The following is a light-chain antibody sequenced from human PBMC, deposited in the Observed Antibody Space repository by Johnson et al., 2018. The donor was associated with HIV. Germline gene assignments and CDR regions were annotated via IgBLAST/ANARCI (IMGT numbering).Light chain of an antibody. J-gene: IGLJ1*01. V-gene: IGLV1-51*02. CDR2: EKN. CDR1: SSNIGNNY. CDR3: GTWVSSLGADCV. Sequence: QSVLTQPPSVSAAPGQKVTISCSGSSSNIGNNYVSWYQQLPGTAPKLLIYEKNKRPSGIPDRFSASKSGTSATLDITGLQTGDEADYYCGTWVSSLGADCVIGSGAEVPVL.